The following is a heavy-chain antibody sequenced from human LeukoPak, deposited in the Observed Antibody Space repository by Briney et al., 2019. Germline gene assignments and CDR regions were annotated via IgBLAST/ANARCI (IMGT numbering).Heavy chain of an antibody. CDR3: ARDRPATGAFDI. CDR2: INPNSGGT. V-gene: IGHV1-2*02. D-gene: IGHD6-6*01. CDR1: GYTLTELS. J-gene: IGHJ3*02. Sequence: ASVKVSCRVSGYTLTELSMHWVRQAPGQGLEWMGWINPNSGGTNYAQKFQGRVTMTRDTSISTAYMELSRLRSDDTAVYYCARDRPATGAFDIWGQGTMVTVSS.